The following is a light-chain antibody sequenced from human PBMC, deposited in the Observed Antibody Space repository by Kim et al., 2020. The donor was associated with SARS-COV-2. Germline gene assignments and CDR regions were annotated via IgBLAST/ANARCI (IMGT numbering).Light chain of an antibody. CDR2: DAS. CDR1: QDINNY. Sequence: ASVGDRVTITCQASQDINNYLNWYQQKPGTAPKLLIYDASSLETGVPSRFRGRGSGTDFTFTISSLQPEDIATYYCQQYDNLPFTFGPGTKVDIK. CDR3: QQYDNLPFT. J-gene: IGKJ3*01. V-gene: IGKV1-33*01.